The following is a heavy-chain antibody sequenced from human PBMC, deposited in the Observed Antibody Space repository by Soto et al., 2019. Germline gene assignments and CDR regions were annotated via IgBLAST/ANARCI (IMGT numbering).Heavy chain of an antibody. V-gene: IGHV4-61*01. CDR3: ARVGDFAGAC. D-gene: IGHD6-13*01. J-gene: IGHJ4*02. CDR1: GGSVSANSYY. CDR2: IYPTGII. Sequence: SETLSLTCTVSGGSVSANSYYWNWIRLPPGKGLQWVGHIYPTGIIQYSPSFKSRALISLDTPNNQLSLRLRSVTAADTAMYYCARVGDFAGACWGQGHLVTVSS.